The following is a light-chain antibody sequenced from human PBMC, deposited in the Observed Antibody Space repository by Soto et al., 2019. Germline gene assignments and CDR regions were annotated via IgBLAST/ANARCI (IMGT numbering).Light chain of an antibody. Sequence: QSAQTQLASVSGSPGQSITISCTGTSSDVGGYNYVSWYQQHPGKAPKLMIYDVSNRPSGVSNRFSGSKSGNTASLTISGLQAEDEADYYCSSYTSSSLPYVFGTGTKATVL. V-gene: IGLV2-14*01. CDR1: SSDVGGYNY. CDR2: DVS. J-gene: IGLJ1*01. CDR3: SSYTSSSLPYV.